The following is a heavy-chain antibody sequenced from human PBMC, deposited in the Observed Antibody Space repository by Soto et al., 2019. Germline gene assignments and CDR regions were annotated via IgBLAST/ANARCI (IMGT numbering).Heavy chain of an antibody. Sequence: QVQVVQSGVEVRRPGSSVKVSCKASGDTFKNCVISWVRQAPGQGLEWMGGIIPLFGTTDFAQRFQGRLTITTYEPTTTAYMELSRLRSEDTATYYCAAELGFGKLSVVWGQGTTVIVSS. D-gene: IGHD3-10*01. CDR3: AAELGFGKLSVV. V-gene: IGHV1-69*01. CDR2: IIPLFGTT. J-gene: IGHJ6*02. CDR1: GDTFKNCV.